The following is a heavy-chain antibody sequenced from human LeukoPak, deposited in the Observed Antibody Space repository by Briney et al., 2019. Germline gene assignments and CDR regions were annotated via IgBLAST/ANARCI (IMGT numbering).Heavy chain of an antibody. J-gene: IGHJ4*02. CDR3: AKVTIAAGVFDY. CDR2: ISYDGSNK. CDR1: GFTFSHYG. V-gene: IGHV3-30*18. Sequence: GGSLRLSCGAFGFTFSHYGVHWVRQAPGKGLEWVAVISYDGSNKYYADSVKGRFTISRDNSKNTLYLQMNSLRAEDTAVYYCAKVTIAAGVFDYWGQGTLVTVSS. D-gene: IGHD6-13*01.